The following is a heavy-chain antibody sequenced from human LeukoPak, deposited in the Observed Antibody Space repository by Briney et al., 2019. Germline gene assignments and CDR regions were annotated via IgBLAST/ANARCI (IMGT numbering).Heavy chain of an antibody. D-gene: IGHD1-1*01. J-gene: IGHJ4*02. CDR3: ARDDRWDDAVGFDY. V-gene: IGHV3-53*01. Sequence: GGSLRLSCAASGVTVSSSYMSWVRQAPGKGLEWVSVIFSDGRTYYADSVKGRFTISRDNSKNTLYLQMNSLRAEDTAVYYCARDDRWDDAVGFDYWGQGTLVTVS. CDR2: IFSDGRT. CDR1: GVTVSSSY.